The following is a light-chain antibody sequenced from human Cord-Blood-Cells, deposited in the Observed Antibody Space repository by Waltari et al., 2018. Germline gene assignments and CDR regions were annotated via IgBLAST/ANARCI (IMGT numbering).Light chain of an antibody. CDR3: SSYTSSSTL. CDR1: SSDVGGYNY. CDR2: DVS. V-gene: IGLV2-14*01. Sequence: QSALTQPASVSGSPGQSITISCTGTSSDVGGYNYVSWYQQHPGKAPKLMIYDVSNRPSGVSIRFAGSKSVNTASLTISGLQAEDEADYYCSSYTSSSTLFGTGTKVTVL. J-gene: IGLJ1*01.